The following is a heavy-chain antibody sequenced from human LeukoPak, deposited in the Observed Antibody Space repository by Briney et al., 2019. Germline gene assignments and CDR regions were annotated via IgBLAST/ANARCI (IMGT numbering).Heavy chain of an antibody. V-gene: IGHV1-69*13. D-gene: IGHD3-22*01. CDR2: IIPIFGTA. Sequence: SVKVSCKASGGTFSSYAISWVRQAPGQGLEWMGGIIPIFGTANYAQKFQGRVTITADESTSTAYMELSSLRSEDTAVYYCASPKAILYYDSGGWPVQAFDNWGQGTLVTVSS. J-gene: IGHJ4*02. CDR3: ASPKAILYYDSGGWPVQAFDN. CDR1: GGTFSSYA.